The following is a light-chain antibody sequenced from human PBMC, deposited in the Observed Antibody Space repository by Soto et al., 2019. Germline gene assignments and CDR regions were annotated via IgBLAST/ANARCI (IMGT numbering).Light chain of an antibody. CDR3: ATWDDSLNGLI. CDR2: SNN. Sequence: QSVLTQPPSASGTPGQRVTISCSGGSSNIKTNGVSWYQQVPGAAPKLLIYSNNQRPSGAPDRFTGSKSGTSASLAIAGLQSEDEATYHCATWDDSLNGLIFGAGTQLTVL. CDR1: SSNIKTNG. J-gene: IGLJ2*01. V-gene: IGLV1-44*01.